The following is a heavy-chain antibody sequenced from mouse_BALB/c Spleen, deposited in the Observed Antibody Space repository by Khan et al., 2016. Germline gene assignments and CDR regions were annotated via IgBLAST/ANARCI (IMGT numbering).Heavy chain of an antibody. V-gene: IGHV1-87*01. CDR2: IYPGDGDT. Sequence: VELVESGAELARPGASVKLFCKASGYTFTTYWIQWVKQRPGQGLEWIGAIYPGDGDTRYTQKFKGKATLTADKSSSTAYMQLSSLASEDSAVYYCARNFPFDYWGQGTTLTVSS. J-gene: IGHJ2*01. CDR3: ARNFPFDY. CDR1: GYTFTTYW.